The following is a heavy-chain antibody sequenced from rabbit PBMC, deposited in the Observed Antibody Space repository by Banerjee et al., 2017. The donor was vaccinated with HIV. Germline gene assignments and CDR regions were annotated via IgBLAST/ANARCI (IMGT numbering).Heavy chain of an antibody. D-gene: IGHD6-1*01. Sequence: QSLEESGGDLVKPGASLTLTCTASGFSFSYSDYMCWVRQPPGKGPEWIACIGVGVTYTTYYATWAKGRFTISKTSSTTVTLQMTSLTAADTATYFCARGTGGGPYGHARDGMDLWGQGTLVTVS. CDR2: IGVGVTYTT. V-gene: IGHV1S40*01. CDR1: GFSFSYSDY. J-gene: IGHJ6*01. CDR3: ARGTGGGPYGHARDGMDL.